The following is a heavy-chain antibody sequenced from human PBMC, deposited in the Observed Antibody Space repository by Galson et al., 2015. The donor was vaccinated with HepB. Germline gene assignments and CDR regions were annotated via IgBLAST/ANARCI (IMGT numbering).Heavy chain of an antibody. CDR1: GFTFSSYA. D-gene: IGHD1-26*01. J-gene: IGHJ6*03. Sequence: SLRLSCAASGFTFSSYAMHWVRQAPGKGLEWVAVISYDGSNKYYADSVKGRFTISRDNSKNTLYLQMNSLRAEDTAVYYCARGVQSSGYYYYMDVWGKGTTVTVSS. V-gene: IGHV3-30-3*01. CDR3: ARGVQSSGYYYYMDV. CDR2: ISYDGSNK.